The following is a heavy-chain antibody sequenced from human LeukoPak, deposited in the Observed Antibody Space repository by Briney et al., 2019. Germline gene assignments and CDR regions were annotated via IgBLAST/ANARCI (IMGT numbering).Heavy chain of an antibody. CDR2: ISAYNGNT. CDR1: GYTFTSYG. CDR3: ARDLRIQLWMTQSVDY. D-gene: IGHD5-18*01. Sequence: ASVKVSCKASGYTFTSYGISWVRQAPGQGLEWMGWISAYNGNTNYAQKLQGRVTMTTDTSTSIAYMELRSLRSDDTAVYYCARDLRIQLWMTQSVDYWGQGTLVTVSS. V-gene: IGHV1-18*01. J-gene: IGHJ4*02.